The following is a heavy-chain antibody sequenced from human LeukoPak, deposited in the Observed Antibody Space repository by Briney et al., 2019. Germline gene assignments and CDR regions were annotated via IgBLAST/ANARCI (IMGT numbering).Heavy chain of an antibody. V-gene: IGHV4-4*07. Sequence: SETLSLTCSVSGVSISAYYWSWIRQPAGKGLEWIGRIYPGESIYASENTNYNPSLKSRVSMSGDTSKNQVSLKLRSVTAADTAVYSCARYPRHNWNYYYGMDVWGQGTTVTVSS. J-gene: IGHJ6*02. CDR3: ARYPRHNWNYYYGMDV. D-gene: IGHD1-20*01. CDR1: GVSISAYY. CDR2: IYPGESIYASENT.